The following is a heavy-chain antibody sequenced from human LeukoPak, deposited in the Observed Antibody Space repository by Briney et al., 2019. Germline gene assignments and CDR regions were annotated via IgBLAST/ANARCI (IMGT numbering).Heavy chain of an antibody. Sequence: GGSLRLSCAASGFTFSSYAMSWVRQAPGKGLEWVSAISGSGGSTYYADSVKGRFTIPRDNSKNTLYLQMNSLRAEDTAVYYCAKGSTWIQLWPTPPLDYWGQGTLVTVSS. J-gene: IGHJ4*02. CDR1: GFTFSSYA. D-gene: IGHD5-18*01. CDR2: ISGSGGST. CDR3: AKGSTWIQLWPTPPLDY. V-gene: IGHV3-23*01.